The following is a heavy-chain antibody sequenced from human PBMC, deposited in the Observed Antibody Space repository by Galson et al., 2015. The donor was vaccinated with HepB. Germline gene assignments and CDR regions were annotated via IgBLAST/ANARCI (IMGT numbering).Heavy chain of an antibody. D-gene: IGHD2-15*01. CDR2: ISSSSSYI. V-gene: IGHV3-21*01. J-gene: IGHJ5*02. CDR1: GFTFSSYS. CDR3: ARSCSGGSCYSS. Sequence: SLRLSCAASGFTFSSYSMNWVRQAPGKGLEWVSSISSSSSYIYYADSVKGRFTISRDNAKNSLYLQMNSLRAEDTAVYYWARSCSGGSCYSSWGQGTLVTVSS.